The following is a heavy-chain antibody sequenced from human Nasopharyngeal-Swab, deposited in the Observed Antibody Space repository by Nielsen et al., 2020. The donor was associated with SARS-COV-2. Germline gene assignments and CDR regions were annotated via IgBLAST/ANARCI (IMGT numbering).Heavy chain of an antibody. V-gene: IGHV3-30*14. Sequence: GGSLRLSCAASGFTFSSYAMHWVRQAPGKGLEWVAVISYDGSNKYYADSVKGRFTISRDNSKNTLYLQMNSLRAEDTAVYYCARAVMITFGGVIVHNAFDIWGQGTMVTVSS. CDR1: GFTFSSYA. J-gene: IGHJ3*02. D-gene: IGHD3-16*02. CDR2: ISYDGSNK. CDR3: ARAVMITFGGVIVHNAFDI.